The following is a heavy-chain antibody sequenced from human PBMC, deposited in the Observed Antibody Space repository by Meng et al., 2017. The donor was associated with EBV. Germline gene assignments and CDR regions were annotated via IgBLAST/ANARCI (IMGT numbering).Heavy chain of an antibody. CDR2: INHSGST. J-gene: IGHJ4*02. CDR3: AREGYSGSYYY. V-gene: IGHV4-34*01. CDR1: GGSFSGYY. D-gene: IGHD1-26*01. Sequence: QVQLQQWGAGLLKPSETLSLTCAVYGGSFSGYYWSWIRQPPGKGLEWIGEINHSGSTNYNPSLKSRVTISVDTSKNQFSLKLSSVTAADTAVYYCAREGYSGSYYYWGPGTLVTVYS.